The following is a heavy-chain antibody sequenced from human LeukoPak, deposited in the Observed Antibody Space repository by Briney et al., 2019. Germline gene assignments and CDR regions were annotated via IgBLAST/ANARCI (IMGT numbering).Heavy chain of an antibody. D-gene: IGHD1-26*01. V-gene: IGHV3-48*04. Sequence: GGSLRLSCAASGFTISSYGMSWIRQAPGKGLEWVSYISSSGSAIFYADSVKGRFTISRDNAKNSLFLQMNSLRVEDTAVYYCARRGSYFEFDYWGQGTLVTVSS. CDR2: ISSSGSAI. CDR1: GFTISSYG. J-gene: IGHJ4*02. CDR3: ARRGSYFEFDY.